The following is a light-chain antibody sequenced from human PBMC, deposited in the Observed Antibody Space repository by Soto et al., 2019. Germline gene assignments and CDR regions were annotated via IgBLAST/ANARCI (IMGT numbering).Light chain of an antibody. CDR2: DAS. Sequence: ETVLTQSPATLSLYPGERATLSCRASQSISSSLAWYQQTPGQAPRLLIYDASKRATGIPARFSGSGSGTDFSHTIGSLEPEDFAVYYCQQRFTWPSFGPGTKVDIK. CDR1: QSISSS. J-gene: IGKJ3*01. CDR3: QQRFTWPS. V-gene: IGKV3-11*01.